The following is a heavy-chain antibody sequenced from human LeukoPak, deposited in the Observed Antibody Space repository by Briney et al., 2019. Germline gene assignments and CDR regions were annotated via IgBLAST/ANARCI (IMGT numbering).Heavy chain of an antibody. J-gene: IGHJ3*02. CDR3: ARVPGMAADDAFDI. CDR1: GGSISSGDYY. D-gene: IGHD6-13*01. CDR2: IYYSGST. Sequence: SETLSLTCTVSGGSISSGDYYWRWIRQPPGKGLEWIGYIYYSGSTYYNPSLKSRVTISVDTSKNQFSLKLSSVTAADTAVYYCARVPGMAADDAFDIWGQGTMVTVSS. V-gene: IGHV4-30-4*01.